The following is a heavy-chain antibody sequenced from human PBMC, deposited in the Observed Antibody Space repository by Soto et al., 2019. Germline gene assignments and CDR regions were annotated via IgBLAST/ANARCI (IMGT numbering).Heavy chain of an antibody. V-gene: IGHV3-23*01. J-gene: IGHJ4*02. Sequence: PGGSLRLSCAASGFTFSAYAMSWVRQAPGKGLEWVSSINVDDSTYYADSVMGRFTISRDNSKSTVFLELSSLRVEDTATFYCAKHYYFDHWGQGTQVTVSS. CDR2: INVDDST. CDR3: AKHYYFDH. CDR1: GFTFSAYA.